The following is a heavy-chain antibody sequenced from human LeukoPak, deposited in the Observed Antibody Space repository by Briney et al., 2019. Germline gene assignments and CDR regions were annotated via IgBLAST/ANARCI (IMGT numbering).Heavy chain of an antibody. D-gene: IGHD2-21*02. CDR2: TYYRSNWYN. CDR1: GDTVSSNSAA. CDR3: ARERTASTLDY. V-gene: IGHV6-1*01. Sequence: SQTLSLTCALSGDTVSSNSAAWHWLRQSPSRGLEWLGRTYYRSNWYNDYAVSVKSRITINPDTSKNHFSLQLNSVTPEDTAVYYCARERTASTLDYWGQGTLVTVSS. J-gene: IGHJ4*02.